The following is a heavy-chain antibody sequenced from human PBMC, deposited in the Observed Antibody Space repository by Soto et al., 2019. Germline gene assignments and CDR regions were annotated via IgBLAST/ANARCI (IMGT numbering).Heavy chain of an antibody. CDR2: VFHTRGT. V-gene: IGHV4-4*02. CDR1: SDSIAGENW. CDR3: ARVFSSGRGWMYYFDF. Sequence: QVQLQESGPGLVKPSETLSLTCTVSSDSIAGENWWSWVRQPPGLGLQWIGEVFHTRGTNYNPSLKSRVTMEVDNSKNLCSCELIAATAADSAVYYCARVFSSGRGWMYYFDFWGQGTLVSVSA. D-gene: IGHD2-2*03. J-gene: IGHJ4*02.